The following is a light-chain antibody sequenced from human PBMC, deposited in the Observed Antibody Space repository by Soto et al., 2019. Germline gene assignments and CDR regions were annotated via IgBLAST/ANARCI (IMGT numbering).Light chain of an antibody. CDR1: SAHSSYA. CDR3: QTWGTGIVV. CDR2: LNSDGSH. Sequence: QLLLTQSPSASASLGASVNLTCTMSSAHSSYAIAWHQQQPEKGPRYLMKLNSDGSHSKGDGIPDRFSGSSSGAERYLTISSLQSEDEADYYCQTWGTGIVVFGGWTKLTVL. V-gene: IGLV4-69*01. J-gene: IGLJ2*01.